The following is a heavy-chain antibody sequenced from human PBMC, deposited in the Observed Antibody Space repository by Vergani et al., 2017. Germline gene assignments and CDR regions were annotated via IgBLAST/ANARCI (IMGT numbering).Heavy chain of an antibody. CDR2: ISRKGV. D-gene: IGHD5-18*01. V-gene: IGHV3-64*01. Sequence: EVQLVESGGGLVQPGGSLRLSCAASGFTFTNYAMHWVRQATGKGLEYLSVISRKGVHYANSVKGRLIISRDNSNNMLYLQVGSLRTEDTAVDYCAKDRGCLVDTGTIDHWGQGTLVTVSS. CDR3: AKDRGCLVDTGTIDH. CDR1: GFTFTNYA. J-gene: IGHJ4*02.